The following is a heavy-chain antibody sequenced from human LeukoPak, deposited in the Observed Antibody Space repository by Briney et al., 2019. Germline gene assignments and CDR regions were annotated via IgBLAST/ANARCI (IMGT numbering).Heavy chain of an antibody. Sequence: PRGGLRLSCAASGFTFSNYGMHWVPPAPGKGLEWVAVIWSDGTNKYYADSVKGRFTISRDNSKNTLYLQMNSLRADDTAVYYCARVAGGNPNYYYYMDVWGKGTTVTVSS. CDR3: ARVAGGNPNYYYYMDV. CDR1: GFTFSNYG. CDR2: IWSDGTNK. J-gene: IGHJ6*03. D-gene: IGHD3-16*01. V-gene: IGHV3-33*01.